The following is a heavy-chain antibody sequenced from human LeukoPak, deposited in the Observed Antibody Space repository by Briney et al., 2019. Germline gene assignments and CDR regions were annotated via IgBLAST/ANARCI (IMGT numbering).Heavy chain of an antibody. J-gene: IGHJ3*02. Sequence: SETLSLTCTVSGGSISSSSYYWGWMHQPPGKGLEWIGSIYYSGSTYYNPSLKSRVTISVDRSKNQFSLKLSSVTAADTAVYYCARNYDILTGYAFDIWSQGTMVTVSS. CDR1: GGSISSSSYY. V-gene: IGHV4-39*07. CDR3: ARNYDILTGYAFDI. CDR2: IYYSGST. D-gene: IGHD3-9*01.